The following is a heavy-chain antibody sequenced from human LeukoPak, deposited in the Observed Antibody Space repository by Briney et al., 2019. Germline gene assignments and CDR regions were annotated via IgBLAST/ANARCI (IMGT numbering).Heavy chain of an antibody. V-gene: IGHV4-31*03. D-gene: IGHD3-10*01. Sequence: SETLSLTCTVSGGSISSGGYYWSWIRQHPGKGLEWIGYIYYSGSTYYNPSLKSRVTISVDTSKNQFSLKLSSVTAADTAVYYCARVPRGGVRGVIKHYFDYWGQGTLVTVSS. J-gene: IGHJ4*02. CDR2: IYYSGST. CDR1: GGSISSGGYY. CDR3: ARVPRGGVRGVIKHYFDY.